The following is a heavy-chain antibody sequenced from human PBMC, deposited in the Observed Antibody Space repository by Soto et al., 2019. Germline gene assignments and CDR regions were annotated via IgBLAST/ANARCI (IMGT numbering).Heavy chain of an antibody. CDR3: ARGRTRSGNFDL. Sequence: QVQLQESGPGLVKPSQTLSLTCTVSGGSISSGGYYWNWIRQHPGKGLEWIGYIYNSGSSYYNPSLKSRVAISVDTSKNQFSLKLSSVTAADTAVYYCARGRTRSGNFDLWGRGTLVTVSS. CDR2: IYNSGSS. V-gene: IGHV4-31*03. CDR1: GGSISSGGYY. J-gene: IGHJ2*01. D-gene: IGHD1-26*01.